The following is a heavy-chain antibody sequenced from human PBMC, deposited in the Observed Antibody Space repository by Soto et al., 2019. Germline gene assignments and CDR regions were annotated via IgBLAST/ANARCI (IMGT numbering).Heavy chain of an antibody. CDR2: IWYDGSKR. J-gene: IGHJ2*01. V-gene: IGHV3-33*01. CDR1: GFTFSSYG. CDR3: ARLRSWYFDL. Sequence: QVQLVESGGGVVQPGRSLRLSCAASGFTFSSYGMHWVRQAPGKGLEWVAVIWYDGSKRYYADSVKGRFTISRDNSQNTLYVQMNSLRAEDTAVYYCARLRSWYFDLWGRGTLVTVSS.